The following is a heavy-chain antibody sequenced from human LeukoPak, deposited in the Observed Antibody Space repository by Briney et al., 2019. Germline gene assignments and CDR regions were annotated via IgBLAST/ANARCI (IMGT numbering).Heavy chain of an antibody. J-gene: IGHJ6*03. D-gene: IGHD3-9*01. CDR2: IIPIFGTA. Sequence: SVKVSCKASGGTFSSYAISWVRQAPGQGLEWMGGIIPIFGTANYAQKFQGRVTITADESTRTAYMELSSRRSEDTAVYYCARYLEDSYYYYYMDVWGKGTTVTVSS. CDR3: ARYLEDSYYYYYMDV. CDR1: GGTFSSYA. V-gene: IGHV1-69*13.